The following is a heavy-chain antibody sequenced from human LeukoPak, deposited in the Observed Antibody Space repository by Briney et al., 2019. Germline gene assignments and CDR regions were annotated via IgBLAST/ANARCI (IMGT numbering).Heavy chain of an antibody. V-gene: IGHV4-34*01. CDR3: ARGRFLEWLLYRYENYYYYYMDV. CDR1: GASFSGYY. CDR2: INHSGST. Sequence: SETLSLTCAVYGASFSGYYWSWIRQPPGKGLEWIGEINHSGSTNYNPSLKSRVTISVDTSKNQFSLKLSSVTAADTAVYYCARGRFLEWLLYRYENYYYYYMDVWGKGTTVTVSS. J-gene: IGHJ6*03. D-gene: IGHD3-3*01.